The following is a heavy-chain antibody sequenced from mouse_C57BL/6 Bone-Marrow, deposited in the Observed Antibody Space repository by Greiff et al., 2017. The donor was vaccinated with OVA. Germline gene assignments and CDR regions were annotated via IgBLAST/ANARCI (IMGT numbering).Heavy chain of an antibody. CDR2: INPYNGGT. J-gene: IGHJ1*03. CDR1: GYTFTDYY. D-gene: IGHD2-5*01. V-gene: IGHV1-19*01. Sequence: EVQLQQSGPVLVKPGASVKMSCKASGYTFTDYYMNWVKQSHGKSLEWIGVINPYNGGTSYTQKFKGKATLTVDKSSSEAYMELNSLTSEDSAVYYCARQRGSYYSNCDWYFDVWGTGTTVTVSS. CDR3: ARQRGSYYSNCDWYFDV.